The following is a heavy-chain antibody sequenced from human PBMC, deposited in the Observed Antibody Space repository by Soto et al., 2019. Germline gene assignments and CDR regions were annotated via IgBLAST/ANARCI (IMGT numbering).Heavy chain of an antibody. J-gene: IGHJ3*02. V-gene: IGHV1-24*01. CDR2: FDPEDGET. CDR1: GYTLTELS. CDR3: ATTTPKNTYTMIVLVITYFDAFDI. D-gene: IGHD3-22*01. Sequence: ASVKVSCKVSGYTLTELSMHWVRQAPGKGLEWMGGFDPEDGETIYAQKFQGRVTMTEDTTTDTAYMELSSLRSEDTAVYYCATTTPKNTYTMIVLVITYFDAFDIWGQGTMVTVSS.